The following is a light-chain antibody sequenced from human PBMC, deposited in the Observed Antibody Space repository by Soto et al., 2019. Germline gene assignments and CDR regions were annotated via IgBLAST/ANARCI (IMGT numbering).Light chain of an antibody. V-gene: IGKV3-11*01. J-gene: IGKJ2*01. Sequence: EIVLTQSPATLSLSPGERATLSCRASQSVGTFLAWYQQKPGQAPRLIIYDASNRATGIPARFSGTGSGTELALTVSSVEPEDCAVYYCQHRTSWPRTFGQGTKLEIK. CDR1: QSVGTF. CDR3: QHRTSWPRT. CDR2: DAS.